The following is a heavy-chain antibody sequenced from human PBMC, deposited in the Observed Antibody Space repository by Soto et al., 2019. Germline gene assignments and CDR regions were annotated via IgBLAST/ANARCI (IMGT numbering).Heavy chain of an antibody. CDR2: NNADNDNT. CDR3: ARAGVGATPNDY. V-gene: IGHV1-18*01. D-gene: IGHD1-26*01. CDR1: GYTFTKFG. Sequence: ASVKVSCKSSGYTFTKFGISWVRQAPGQRLEWMGWNNADNDNTKYSQKFQGRVTITTDTSASTAYMELRSLRSEDTAVYYCARAGVGATPNDYWGQGTLVTVSS. J-gene: IGHJ4*02.